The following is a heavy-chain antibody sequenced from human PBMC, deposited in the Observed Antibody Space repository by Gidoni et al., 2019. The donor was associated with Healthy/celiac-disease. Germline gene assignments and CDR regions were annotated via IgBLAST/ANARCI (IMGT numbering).Heavy chain of an antibody. J-gene: IGHJ6*02. V-gene: IGHV4-59*01. CDR1: GGSIRSDY. CDR3: ARGYYDFWSGYYRYYYYYGMDV. Sequence: QGQLPESGPGLVKSTETRSLTRTGQGGSIRSDYWSWLRQPPGKGLEWFGYISYSGSTNYNPSLKRRVTISVDTPQHHFSLKLSSVTAADTAVYYCARGYYDFWSGYYRYYYYYGMDVWGQGTTVTVSS. CDR2: ISYSGST. D-gene: IGHD3-3*01.